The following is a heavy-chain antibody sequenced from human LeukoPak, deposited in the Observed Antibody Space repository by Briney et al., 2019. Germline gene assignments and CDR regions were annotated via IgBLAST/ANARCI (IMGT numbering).Heavy chain of an antibody. Sequence: GGSLRLSCAASGFTFDDYAMHWVRQAPGKGLEWVSGISWNSGSIGYADSVKGRFTISRDNAKNSLYLQMNSLRAEDTAVYYCARDGDNWNDDPGFDAFDIWGQGTMVTVSS. CDR3: ARDGDNWNDDPGFDAFDI. D-gene: IGHD1-20*01. CDR2: ISWNSGSI. V-gene: IGHV3-9*01. J-gene: IGHJ3*02. CDR1: GFTFDDYA.